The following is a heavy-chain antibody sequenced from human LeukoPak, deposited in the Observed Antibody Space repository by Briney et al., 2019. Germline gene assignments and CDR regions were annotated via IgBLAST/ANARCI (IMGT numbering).Heavy chain of an antibody. V-gene: IGHV3-11*04. D-gene: IGHD6-13*01. CDR1: GFTFSDYY. Sequence: GGSLRLSCAASGFTFSDYYMSWIRQAPGKGLEWVSYISSSGSTIYYADSVKGRFTISRDNAKNSLYLQMNSLRAEDTAVYYCARVDKAAAGMYYYYYMDVWGKGTTVTVSS. CDR2: ISSSGSTI. J-gene: IGHJ6*03. CDR3: ARVDKAAAGMYYYYYMDV.